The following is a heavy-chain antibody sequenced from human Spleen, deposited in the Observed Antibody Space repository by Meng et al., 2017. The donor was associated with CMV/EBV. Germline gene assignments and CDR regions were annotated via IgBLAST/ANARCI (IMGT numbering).Heavy chain of an antibody. V-gene: IGHV3-30*02. D-gene: IGHD2-2*02. CDR3: AKDLFEGGYCSSTSCYTIDY. CDR2: IRYDGSNK. CDR1: GFTFSSYG. J-gene: IGHJ4*02. Sequence: GGSLRLSCAASGFTFSSYGMHWVRQAPGKGLEWVAFIRYDGSNKYYADSVKGRFTISRDNSKNTLYLQMNSLRAEDTAVYYCAKDLFEGGYCSSTSCYTIDYSGQGTLVTVSS.